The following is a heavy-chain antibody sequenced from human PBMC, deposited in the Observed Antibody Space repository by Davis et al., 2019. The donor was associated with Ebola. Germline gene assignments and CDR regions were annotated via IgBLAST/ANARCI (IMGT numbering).Heavy chain of an antibody. Sequence: GESLKISCAASGFTFRRYGMHWVRQAPGKGLEWVAIIYYDGSNKYYSDSVKGRFTISRDNAKSSLFLQMNSLTAEDTAVYYCTRIRAADYTNYLFDFWGQGTLVTVSS. CDR1: GFTFRRYG. D-gene: IGHD4-11*01. CDR2: IYYDGSNK. J-gene: IGHJ4*02. V-gene: IGHV3-33*01. CDR3: TRIRAADYTNYLFDF.